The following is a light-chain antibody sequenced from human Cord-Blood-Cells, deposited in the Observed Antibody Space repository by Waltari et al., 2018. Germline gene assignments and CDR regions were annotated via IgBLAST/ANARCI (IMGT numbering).Light chain of an antibody. Sequence: DIVMTQSPLSLPVTPGEPASISCRSSQSLLHSNGYNYLDWYLQKPGQSPQLLIYLGSNRASGVPDRCSGSGSGTDFTLKISRVEADDVGVYYCMQALQTPFTFGPGTKVDIK. V-gene: IGKV2-28*01. CDR2: LGS. CDR1: QSLLHSNGYNY. CDR3: MQALQTPFT. J-gene: IGKJ3*01.